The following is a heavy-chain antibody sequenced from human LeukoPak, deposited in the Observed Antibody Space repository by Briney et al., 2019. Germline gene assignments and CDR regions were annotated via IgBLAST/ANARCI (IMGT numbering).Heavy chain of an antibody. CDR2: IYYSGST. J-gene: IGHJ5*02. D-gene: IGHD3-10*01. Sequence: PSETLSLTCTVSGGSINNSSYYWGWIRQPPGKGLEWIGSIYYSGSTYYNPSLKSRVTISVDTSKSQFSLKLSSVTAADTAVYYCARWHLDFNWFGESHSWFDPWGQGTLVTVSS. V-gene: IGHV4-39*07. CDR3: ARWHLDFNWFGESHSWFDP. CDR1: GGSINNSSYY.